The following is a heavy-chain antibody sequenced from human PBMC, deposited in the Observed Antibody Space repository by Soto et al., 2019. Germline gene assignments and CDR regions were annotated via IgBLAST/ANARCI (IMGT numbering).Heavy chain of an antibody. D-gene: IGHD2-15*01. V-gene: IGHV3-23*01. CDR2: ISGSGGST. CDR3: AKGTSGSCNGATCYPFDF. J-gene: IGHJ4*02. Sequence: GGSLRLSCAASGFTFSSYAMSWVRQAPGKGLEWVSAISGSGGSTYYADSVKGRFTISRDNSKNTLYLQMNSLRAEDMAVYFCAKGTSGSCNGATCYPFDFWGQGTLVTVSS. CDR1: GFTFSSYA.